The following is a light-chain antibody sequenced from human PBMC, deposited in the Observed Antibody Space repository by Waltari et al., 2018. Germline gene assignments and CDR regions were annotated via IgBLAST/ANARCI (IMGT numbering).Light chain of an antibody. CDR3: QQYDKWPYT. V-gene: IGKV3-15*01. J-gene: IGKJ2*01. CDR2: GAS. CDR1: QDFNSN. Sequence: EIVMTQSPATLSVSPGERATVSCRASQDFNSNLAWYQQKHGQAPRLLIYGASTRATGTPAWFSGSASGTEFTLTISSLQSEDFAIYYCQQYDKWPYTFGQGTKLEIK.